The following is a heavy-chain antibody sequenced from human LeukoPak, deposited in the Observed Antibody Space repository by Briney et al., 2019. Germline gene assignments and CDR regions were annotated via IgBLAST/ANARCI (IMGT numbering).Heavy chain of an antibody. CDR3: ASIGLLQYFDY. J-gene: IGHJ4*02. D-gene: IGHD3-22*01. V-gene: IGHV4-61*02. Sequence: SQTLSLTCTVSGGSISSGSYYWSWIRRPAGKGLEWIGRIYTSGSTNYNPSLKSRVTISVDTSKNQFSLKLSSVTAADTAVYYCASIGLLQYFDYWGQGTLVTVSS. CDR2: IYTSGST. CDR1: GGSISSGSYY.